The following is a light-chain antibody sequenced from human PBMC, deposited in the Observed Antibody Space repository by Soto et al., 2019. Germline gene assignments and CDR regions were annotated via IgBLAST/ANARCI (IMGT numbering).Light chain of an antibody. CDR1: SSDVGGYNH. J-gene: IGLJ1*01. V-gene: IGLV2-14*01. Sequence: QSVLTQPASMSGSPGQSITISCTGTSSDVGGYNHVSWYQQHPGKAPKLMIYGVSNRPAGISNRFSGSKSGNTASLTISGLQAEDEADYYCNSCTSGSALYVFGTGTKVTVL. CDR3: NSCTSGSALYV. CDR2: GVS.